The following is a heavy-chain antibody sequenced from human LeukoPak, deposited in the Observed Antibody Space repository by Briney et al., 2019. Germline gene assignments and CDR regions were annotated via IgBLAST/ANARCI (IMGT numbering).Heavy chain of an antibody. CDR1: GGSISRYY. CDR2: ISYSGST. J-gene: IGHJ4*02. D-gene: IGHD1-1*01. Sequence: SETLSLTCTVSGGSISRYYWSWIRQSPGKGLEWIGYISYSGSTNYNPSLKSLVTISLDTSKSQFFLKLKSVTAADTAVYYCARDLFADTTGTVDYWGQGTLVTVSS. CDR3: ARDLFADTTGTVDY. V-gene: IGHV4-59*01.